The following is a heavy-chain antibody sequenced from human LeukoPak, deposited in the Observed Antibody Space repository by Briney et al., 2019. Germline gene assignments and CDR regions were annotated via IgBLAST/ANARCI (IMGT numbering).Heavy chain of an antibody. J-gene: IGHJ4*02. D-gene: IGHD2-2*01. CDR2: INWNGGNT. CDR1: GFTFDDYG. V-gene: IGHV3-20*04. CDR3: ARSIPAAKLAGRFDY. Sequence: GGSLRLSCAASGFTFDDYGMSWVRQAPGKGLEWVSGINWNGGNTGYADFVKGRSTISRDNAKNSLYLQMNGLRAEDTALYYCARSIPAAKLAGRFDYWGQGTLVTVSS.